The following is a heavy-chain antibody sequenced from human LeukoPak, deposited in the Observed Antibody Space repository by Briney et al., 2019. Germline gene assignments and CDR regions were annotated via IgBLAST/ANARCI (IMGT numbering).Heavy chain of an antibody. CDR3: ARDQQYGYCYYYYGMDV. D-gene: IGHD3-10*01. CDR2: ISAYNGNT. CDR1: GYTFTGYY. Sequence: ASVKVSCKASGYTFTGYYMHWVRQAPGQGLEWMGWISAYNGNTNYAQKLQGRVTMTTDTSTSTAYMELRSLRSDDTAVYYCARDQQYGYCYYYYGMDVWGQGTTVTVSS. V-gene: IGHV1-18*04. J-gene: IGHJ6*02.